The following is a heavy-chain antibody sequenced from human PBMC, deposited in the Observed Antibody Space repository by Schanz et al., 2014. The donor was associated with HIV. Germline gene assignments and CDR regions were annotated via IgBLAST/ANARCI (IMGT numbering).Heavy chain of an antibody. CDR3: AKDRNYYDSKYIGKGNYYYYYGMDV. CDR1: GFSFSNFG. J-gene: IGHJ6*02. CDR2: ISYDGRNK. Sequence: QVQLVESGGGVVQPGRSLRLSCAASGFSFSNFGMHWVRQAPGKGLEWVAVISYDGRNKYYADSVKGRFTISRDNSKNTLNLRVNSLRAEDTAVYYCAKDRNYYDSKYIGKGNYYYYYGMDVWGQGTTVTVSS. V-gene: IGHV3-30*18. D-gene: IGHD3-22*01.